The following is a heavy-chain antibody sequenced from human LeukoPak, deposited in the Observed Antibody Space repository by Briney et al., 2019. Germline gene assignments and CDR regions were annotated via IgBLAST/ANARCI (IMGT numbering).Heavy chain of an antibody. Sequence: SETLSLTCTVSGGSISSSSYYWGWIRQPPGKGLEWIGTIYYTGGTYYNPSLKSRVTISIDTSKNQFSLKLSSVTATDTAVYYCARDRDYGDAPFDYWGQGTLVTVSS. D-gene: IGHD4-17*01. J-gene: IGHJ4*02. CDR3: ARDRDYGDAPFDY. V-gene: IGHV4-39*07. CDR2: IYYTGGT. CDR1: GGSISSSSYY.